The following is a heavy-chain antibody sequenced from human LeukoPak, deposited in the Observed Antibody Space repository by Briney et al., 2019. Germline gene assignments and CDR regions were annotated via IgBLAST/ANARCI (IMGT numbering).Heavy chain of an antibody. V-gene: IGHV1-69*06. CDR2: IIPIFGTA. Sequence: SVKVSCKASGYTFTNYYIHWVRQGPGQGLEWMGGIIPIFGTANYAQKFQGRVTITADKSTSTAYMELSSLRSEDTAVYYCARLVRYDSSGYYSRYYYYYMDVWGKGTTVTVSS. D-gene: IGHD3-22*01. J-gene: IGHJ6*03. CDR1: GYTFTNYY. CDR3: ARLVRYDSSGYYSRYYYYYMDV.